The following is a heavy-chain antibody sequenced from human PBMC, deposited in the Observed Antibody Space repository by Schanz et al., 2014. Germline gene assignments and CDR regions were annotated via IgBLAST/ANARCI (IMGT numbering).Heavy chain of an antibody. J-gene: IGHJ6*03. Sequence: QVQLVQSGAEVKKPGASVKVSCKASGYSFISHAIHWVRQAPGQRLEWMGWINAANGNTRYSQKFQGRVTMTRNTSISTAYMELNSLTSEDTAVYYCARVSMEFERGKSYYYYMDVWGRGTTVTVSS. CDR1: GYSFISHA. D-gene: IGHD3-10*01. CDR2: INAANGNT. V-gene: IGHV1-3*01. CDR3: ARVSMEFERGKSYYYYMDV.